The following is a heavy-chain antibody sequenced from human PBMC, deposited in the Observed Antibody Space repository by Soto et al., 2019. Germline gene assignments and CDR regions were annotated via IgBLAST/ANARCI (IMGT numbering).Heavy chain of an antibody. V-gene: IGHV3-53*01. J-gene: IGHJ6*02. CDR2: IYSGGST. CDR3: ASALGPTYYYGSGSYFYGMDV. D-gene: IGHD3-10*01. Sequence: PGGSLRLSCAASGFTVSSNYMSWVRQAPGKGLEWVSVIYSGGSTYYADSVKGRFTISRDNSKNTLYLQMNSLRAEDTAVYYCASALGPTYYYGSGSYFYGMDVWGQGTTVTVS. CDR1: GFTVSSNY.